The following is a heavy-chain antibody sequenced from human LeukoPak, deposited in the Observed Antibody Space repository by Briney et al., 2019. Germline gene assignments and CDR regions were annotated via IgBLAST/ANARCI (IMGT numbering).Heavy chain of an antibody. CDR1: GFTFSSYA. CDR3: ARGPGLAMGKGYFDY. J-gene: IGHJ4*02. V-gene: IGHV3-30-3*01. CDR2: TSHNEYNK. D-gene: IGHD6-19*01. Sequence: GGSLRLSCAASGFTFSSYALIWVRQAPGKGLEWVAATSHNEYNKYYADSVNGRFTISRDNSKNTLYLEVNSLRADDTAVYYCARGPGLAMGKGYFDYCGQGTLVTVSS.